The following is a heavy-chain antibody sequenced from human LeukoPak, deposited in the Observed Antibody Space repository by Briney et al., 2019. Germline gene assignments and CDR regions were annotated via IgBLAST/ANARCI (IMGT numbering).Heavy chain of an antibody. CDR2: VSGSGSST. V-gene: IGHV3-23*01. D-gene: IGHD6-19*01. CDR3: AREDGEPGIAVAGLDY. CDR1: GFTFSSHA. J-gene: IGHJ4*02. Sequence: PGGSLRLSCAASGFTFSSHAMSWVRQAPGKGLEWVSAVSGSGSSTYYADSVKGRFTISRDNAKNSLYLQMNSLRAEDTAVYYCAREDGEPGIAVAGLDYWGQGTLVTVSS.